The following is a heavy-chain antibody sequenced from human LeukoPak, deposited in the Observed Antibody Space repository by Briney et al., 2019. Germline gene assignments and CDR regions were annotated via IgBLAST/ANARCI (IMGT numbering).Heavy chain of an antibody. CDR1: GFTFSSYG. V-gene: IGHV3-23*01. D-gene: IGHD6-13*01. J-gene: IGHJ4*02. Sequence: GGTLRLSCAASGFTFSSYGMSWVRQAPGKGLEWVSAISGSGGSTYYADSVKGRFAISRDNSKNTLYLQMNSLRAEDTAVYYCAKGSDDKQQQFDYWGQGTLVTVSS. CDR2: ISGSGGST. CDR3: AKGSDDKQQQFDY.